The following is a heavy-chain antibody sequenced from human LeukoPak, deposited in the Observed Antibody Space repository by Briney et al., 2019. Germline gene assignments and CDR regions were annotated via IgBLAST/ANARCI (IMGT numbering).Heavy chain of an antibody. D-gene: IGHD1-26*01. V-gene: IGHV3-30-3*01. J-gene: IGHJ4*02. Sequence: PGGSLRLSCAASGFSFSNYAMHWVRQAPGKGLEWVVVISYDGSRKYYADSVKGGFTISTDNSENTVYLQMNSLRAEDTAVYYCARDRTGNYCIDYWGQGTLVTVSS. CDR2: ISYDGSRK. CDR1: GFSFSNYA. CDR3: ARDRTGNYCIDY.